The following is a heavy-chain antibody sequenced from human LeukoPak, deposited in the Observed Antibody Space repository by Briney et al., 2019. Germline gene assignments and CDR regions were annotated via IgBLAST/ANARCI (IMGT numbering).Heavy chain of an antibody. J-gene: IGHJ4*02. CDR2: INPNSGGT. D-gene: IGHD3-3*01. Sequence: ASVKVSCKASGYTFTGYYMHWVRQAPGQGLEWMGWINPNSGGTNYAQKFQGKVTMTRDTSISTAYMELSRLRSDDTAVYYCARDPYDFWSGYYQYYFDYWGQGTLVTVSS. CDR3: ARDPYDFWSGYYQYYFDY. CDR1: GYTFTGYY. V-gene: IGHV1-2*02.